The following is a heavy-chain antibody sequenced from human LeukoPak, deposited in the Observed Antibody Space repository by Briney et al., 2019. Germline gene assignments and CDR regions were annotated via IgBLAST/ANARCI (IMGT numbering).Heavy chain of an antibody. CDR2: IYYSGST. D-gene: IGHD2-2*01. J-gene: IGHJ6*03. Sequence: SETLSLTCTVSGGSISSYYWSWIRQPPGKGLEWIGYIYYSGSTNYNPSLKSRVTISVDTSKNQFSLKLSSVTAADTAVYYCARDHCSSTSCYGRRDTYYYYMDVWGKGTTVTVSS. V-gene: IGHV4-59*01. CDR3: ARDHCSSTSCYGRRDTYYYYMDV. CDR1: GGSISSYY.